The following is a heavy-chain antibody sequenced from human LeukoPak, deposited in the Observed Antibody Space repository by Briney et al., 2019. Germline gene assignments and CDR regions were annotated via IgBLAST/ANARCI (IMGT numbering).Heavy chain of an antibody. CDR1: GFTFSNAW. D-gene: IGHD4-17*01. J-gene: IGHJ3*02. V-gene: IGHV3-23*01. CDR2: ISGSGGST. Sequence: GGSLRLSCAASGFTFSNAWMNWVRQAPGKGLEWVSAISGSGGSTYYADSVKGRFTISRDNSKNTLYLQMNSLRAEDTAVYYCAKYTTAVKDAFDTWGQGTMVTVSS. CDR3: AKYTTAVKDAFDT.